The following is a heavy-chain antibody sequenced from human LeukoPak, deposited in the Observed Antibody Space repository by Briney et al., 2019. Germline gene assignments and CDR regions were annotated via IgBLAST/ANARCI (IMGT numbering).Heavy chain of an antibody. D-gene: IGHD3-10*01. V-gene: IGHV4-59*01. CDR1: GGTISSYY. J-gene: IGHJ4*02. CDR3: ARVAQYYYGSGSPFDY. CDR2: IYYSGST. Sequence: SETLSLTCTVSGGTISSYYWSWIRQPPGKGLEWIGYIYYSGSTNYNPSLKSRVTISVDTSKNQFSLKLSSVTAADTAVYYCARVAQYYYGSGSPFDYWGQGTLVTVSS.